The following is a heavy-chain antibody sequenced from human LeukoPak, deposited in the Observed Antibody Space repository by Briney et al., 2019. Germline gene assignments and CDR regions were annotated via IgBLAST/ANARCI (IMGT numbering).Heavy chain of an antibody. V-gene: IGHV3-21*04. D-gene: IGHD3-16*01. Sequence: GGSLRPSCAASGFTFSSYSMNWVRQAPGKGLEWVSSISSSSSYIYYADSVKGRFTISRDNAKNSLYLQMNSLRAEDTAVYYCARHRGISTRDFEYWGQGTLVTVSS. CDR1: GFTFSSYS. CDR2: ISSSSSYI. CDR3: ARHRGISTRDFEY. J-gene: IGHJ4*02.